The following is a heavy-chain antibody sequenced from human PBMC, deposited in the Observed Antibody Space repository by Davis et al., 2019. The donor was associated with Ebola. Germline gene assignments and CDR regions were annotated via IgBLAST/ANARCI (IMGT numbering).Heavy chain of an antibody. CDR2: FDPEDGET. Sequence: ASVKVSCKVSGYTLTELSMHWVRPAPGKGLEWMGGFDPEDGETIYAQKFQGRVTMTEDTSTDTAYMELSSLRSEDTAVYYCATDPDYPHDSTLKFDYWGQGTLVTVSS. CDR1: GYTLTELS. J-gene: IGHJ4*02. D-gene: IGHD4-11*01. V-gene: IGHV1-24*01. CDR3: ATDPDYPHDSTLKFDY.